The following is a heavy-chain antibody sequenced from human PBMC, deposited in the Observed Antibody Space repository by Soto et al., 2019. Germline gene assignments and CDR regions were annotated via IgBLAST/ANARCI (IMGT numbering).Heavy chain of an antibody. Sequence: QVQLVESGGGVVQPGRSLRLSCAASGFTFSSYGMHWVRQAPGKGLEWVAVIWYDGSNKYYADSVKGRFTISRDNSKNTLYLQMNSLRAEDTAVYYCTRDEYVSRSLDYWGQGTLVTVSS. J-gene: IGHJ4*02. D-gene: IGHD3-10*02. CDR3: TRDEYVSRSLDY. V-gene: IGHV3-33*01. CDR2: IWYDGSNK. CDR1: GFTFSSYG.